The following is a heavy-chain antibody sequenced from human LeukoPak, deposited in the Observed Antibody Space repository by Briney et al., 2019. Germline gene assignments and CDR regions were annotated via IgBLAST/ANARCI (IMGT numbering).Heavy chain of an antibody. Sequence: ASVKVSCKASGYTFTGYYMHWVRQAPGQGLEWMGWINPNSGGTNYAQKFQGRVTMTRDTSISTAYMELSRLRSDDTAVYYCAKGSARRWFWYFDYWGQGTLVTVSS. J-gene: IGHJ4*02. CDR1: GYTFTGYY. CDR3: AKGSARRWFWYFDY. CDR2: INPNSGGT. V-gene: IGHV1-2*02. D-gene: IGHD4-23*01.